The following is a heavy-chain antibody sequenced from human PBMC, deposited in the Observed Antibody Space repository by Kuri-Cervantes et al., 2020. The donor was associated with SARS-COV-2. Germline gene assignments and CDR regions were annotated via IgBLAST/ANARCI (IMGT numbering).Heavy chain of an antibody. J-gene: IGHJ6*02. CDR3: AKSLFGSGEYYYGMDV. CDR1: GFTFSSYG. V-gene: IGHV3-30*18. CDR2: ISYDGSNK. D-gene: IGHD3-10*02. Sequence: GESLKISCAASGFTFSSYGMHWVRQAPGKGLEWVAVISYDGSNKYYADSVKGRFTISRDNSKNTLYLQMNSLRAEDTAVYYCAKSLFGSGEYYYGMDVWGQGTTVTVSS.